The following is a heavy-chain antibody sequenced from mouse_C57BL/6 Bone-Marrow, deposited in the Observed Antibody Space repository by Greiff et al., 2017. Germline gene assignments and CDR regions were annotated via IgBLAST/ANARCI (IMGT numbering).Heavy chain of an antibody. CDR1: GYSITSGYD. CDR3: ARGEIYDYDRYFDV. Sequence: DVQLQESGPGMVKVSQSLSLTCTVTGYSITSGYDWHWIRHFPGNKLEWMGYISYSGSTNYNPSLKSRISITHDTSKNHFFLKLNSVTTEDTATYYCARGEIYDYDRYFDVWGTGTTVTVSS. CDR2: ISYSGST. V-gene: IGHV3-1*01. D-gene: IGHD2-4*01. J-gene: IGHJ1*03.